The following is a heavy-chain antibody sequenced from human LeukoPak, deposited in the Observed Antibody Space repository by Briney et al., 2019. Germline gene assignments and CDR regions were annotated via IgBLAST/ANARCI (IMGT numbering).Heavy chain of an antibody. J-gene: IGHJ4*02. Sequence: SETLSLTCAVYGGTFSGYYWSWIRQPPGKGLEWIGEINHSGSTNYNPALKSRLTISVDTSKNKFSLKLSSVTAADTTVYDCGGFDGSRWYDFDYWGQGTLVTVSS. V-gene: IGHV4-34*08. D-gene: IGHD1-26*01. CDR1: GGTFSGYY. CDR2: INHSGST. CDR3: GGFDGSRWYDFDY.